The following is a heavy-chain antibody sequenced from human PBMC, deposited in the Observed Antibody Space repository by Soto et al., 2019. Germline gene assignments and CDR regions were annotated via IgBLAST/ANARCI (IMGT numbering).Heavy chain of an antibody. CDR1: GFTCGSYR. J-gene: IGHJ6*02. Sequence: GGSLRLSCAASGFTCGSYRMNWVGQAPGKGLEWVSSISSSSSYIYYANSVKGRFTISRDNAKNSLYLQMNSLRAEYTAVYYCARGGVSATHNVMDVWGQGPMVTVSS. V-gene: IGHV3-21*01. CDR3: ARGGVSATHNVMDV. D-gene: IGHD1-26*01. CDR2: ISSSSSYI.